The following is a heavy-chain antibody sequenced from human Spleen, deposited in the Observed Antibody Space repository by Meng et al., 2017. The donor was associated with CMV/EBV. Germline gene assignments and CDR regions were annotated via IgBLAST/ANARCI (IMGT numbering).Heavy chain of an antibody. CDR3: AKSSAGRSGFEDY. D-gene: IGHD5-12*01. V-gene: IGHV3-20*04. Sequence: GESLKISCAASGFTFDDYGMIWVRQAPGKGLEWVSGINWNGGSTGYADSVKGRFTISRDNSKNTVYLQMNSLRAEDTAMYYCAKSSAGRSGFEDYWGQGTLVTVSS. J-gene: IGHJ4*02. CDR2: INWNGGST. CDR1: GFTFDDYG.